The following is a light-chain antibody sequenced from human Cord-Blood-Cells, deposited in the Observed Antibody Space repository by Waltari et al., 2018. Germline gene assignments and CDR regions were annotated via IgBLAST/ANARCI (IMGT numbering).Light chain of an antibody. CDR3: CSYAGSSTWV. Sequence: QSALTQPASVSGSPGQSITISCTGTSSDVGSYNLVSWYQQHPGKAPKLMIYEGSKPPSGVSNRFSGSKSGNTASLTISWLQAEDEADYYCCSYAGSSTWVFGGGTKLTVL. V-gene: IGLV2-23*01. J-gene: IGLJ3*02. CDR1: SSDVGSYNL. CDR2: EGS.